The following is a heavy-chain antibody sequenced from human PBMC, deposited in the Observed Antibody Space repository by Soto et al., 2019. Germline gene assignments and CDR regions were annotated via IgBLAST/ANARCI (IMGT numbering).Heavy chain of an antibody. J-gene: IGHJ4*02. V-gene: IGHV1-18*01. CDR1: GYTFTSYG. CDR2: ISAYNGNT. CDR3: ARDRPPRDGSGSYYDY. Sequence: ASVKVSCKASGYTFTSYGISWVRQAPGQGLEWMGWISAYNGNTNYAQKLQGRVTMTTDTSTSTAYMELRSLRSDDTAVYYCARDRPPRDGSGSYYDYWGQGTLVTVSS. D-gene: IGHD3-10*01.